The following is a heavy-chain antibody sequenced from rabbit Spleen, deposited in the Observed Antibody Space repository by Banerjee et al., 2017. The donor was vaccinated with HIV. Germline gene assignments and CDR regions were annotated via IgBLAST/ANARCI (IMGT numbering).Heavy chain of an antibody. CDR2: IVAGSSGNT. D-gene: IGHD6-1*01. Sequence: QSLEESGGDLVKPGASLTLTCTASGFSFSSNYYMCWVRQAPGKGLEWIACIVAGSSGNTYYASWAKGRITISKTSSTTVTLQMTSLTAADTATYFCARLMTYGYAGFGYATLDWLDLWGPGTLVTVS. CDR3: ARLMTYGYAGFGYATLDWLDL. CDR1: GFSFSSNYY. V-gene: IGHV1S40*01. J-gene: IGHJ5*01.